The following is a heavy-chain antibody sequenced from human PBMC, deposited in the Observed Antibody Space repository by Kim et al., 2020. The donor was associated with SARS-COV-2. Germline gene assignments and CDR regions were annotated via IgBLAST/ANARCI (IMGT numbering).Heavy chain of an antibody. CDR3: ARARATSITIFGVVIVHNFDY. Sequence: SETLSLTCTVSGGSISSGDYYWSWIRQPPGKGLEWIGYIYYSGSTYYNPSLKSRVTISVDTSKNQFSLKLSSVTAADTAVYYCARARATSITIFGVVIVHNFDYWGQGTLVPVSS. V-gene: IGHV4-30-4*01. CDR1: GGSISSGDYY. D-gene: IGHD3-3*01. CDR2: IYYSGST. J-gene: IGHJ4*02.